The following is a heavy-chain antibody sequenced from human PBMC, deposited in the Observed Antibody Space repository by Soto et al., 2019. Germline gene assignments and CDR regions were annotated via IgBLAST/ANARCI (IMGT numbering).Heavy chain of an antibody. CDR2: IRSKAYGGTT. V-gene: IGHV3-49*03. CDR3: TRAYGSGSYYMLQLYYYYGMDV. D-gene: IGHD3-10*01. CDR1: GFTFGDYA. J-gene: IGHJ6*02. Sequence: GGSLRLSCTASGFTFGDYAMSWFRQAPGKGLEWVGFIRSKAYGGTTEYAASVKGRFTISRDDSKSIAYLQMNSLKTEDTAVYYCTRAYGSGSYYMLQLYYYYGMDVWGQGTTVTVSS.